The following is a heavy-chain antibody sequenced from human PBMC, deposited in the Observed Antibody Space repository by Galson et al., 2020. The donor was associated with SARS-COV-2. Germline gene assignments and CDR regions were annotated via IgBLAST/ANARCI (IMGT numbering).Heavy chain of an antibody. CDR3: ARDELTD. D-gene: IGHD3-10*01. J-gene: IGHJ4*02. CDR1: GFTVSSNY. V-gene: IGHV3-66*01. Sequence: GASLKISCAASGFTVSSNYMSWVRQAPGKGLEWVPVIYSGGSTYYADSVKGRFTISRDNSKNTLYLQMNSLRAEDTAVYYCARDELTDGGQGTRFTVSS. CDR2: IYSGGST.